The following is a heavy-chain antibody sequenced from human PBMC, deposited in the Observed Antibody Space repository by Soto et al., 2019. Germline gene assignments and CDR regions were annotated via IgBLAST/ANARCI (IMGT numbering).Heavy chain of an antibody. D-gene: IGHD3-10*01. V-gene: IGHV4-31*03. J-gene: IGHJ4*02. Sequence: SETLSLTCTVSGGSISSGGYYWSWILHHPGKGLEWIGYIYYSGSTYYNPSLKSRVTISVDTSKNQFSLKLSSVTAADTAVYYCASARITMVRGVILGPHYFEYWGQGTMVTVSS. CDR3: ASARITMVRGVILGPHYFEY. CDR1: GGSISSGGYY. CDR2: IYYSGST.